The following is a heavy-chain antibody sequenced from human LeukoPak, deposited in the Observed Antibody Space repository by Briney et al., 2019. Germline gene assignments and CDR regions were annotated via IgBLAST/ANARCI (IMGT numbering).Heavy chain of an antibody. CDR1: GFTVSSNY. CDR3: ASDYGDYVGALDI. J-gene: IGHJ3*02. CDR2: IYSGGST. D-gene: IGHD4-17*01. Sequence: IQPGGSLRLSCAASGFTVSSNYMSRVRQAPGKGLEWVSVIYSGGSTYYADSVKGRFTISRDNSKNTLYLQMNSLRAEDTAVYYCASDYGDYVGALDIWGQGTMVTVSS. V-gene: IGHV3-53*01.